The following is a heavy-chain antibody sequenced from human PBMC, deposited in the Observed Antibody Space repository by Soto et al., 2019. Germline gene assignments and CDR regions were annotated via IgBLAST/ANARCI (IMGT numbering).Heavy chain of an antibody. J-gene: IGHJ6*02. Sequence: SENLSHSCAVYGGSFSGYYWSGIRQPPGKGLEWIGEINHSGSTNYNPSLKSRVTISVDTSKNQFSLKLSSVTAADTAVYYCARLDFYGSGSYYNPLYYYYGMDVWGQGTTVT. V-gene: IGHV4-34*01. CDR1: GGSFSGYY. CDR2: INHSGST. CDR3: ARLDFYGSGSYYNPLYYYYGMDV. D-gene: IGHD3-10*01.